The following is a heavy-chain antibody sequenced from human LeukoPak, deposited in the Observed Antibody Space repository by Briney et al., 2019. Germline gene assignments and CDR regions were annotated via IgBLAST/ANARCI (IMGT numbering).Heavy chain of an antibody. V-gene: IGHV3-33*01. J-gene: IGHJ4*02. CDR1: GFTFSSYG. D-gene: IGHD3-10*02. Sequence: PGMSLRLPCAASGFTFSSYGMHWVRQAPGKGLEWVAVIWYDGSNKYYADSVKGRFTISRDNSKHTLYLQMNSLRAEDTAVYYCARVPKFGELSSYFDYWGQGTLVTVSS. CDR2: IWYDGSNK. CDR3: ARVPKFGELSSYFDY.